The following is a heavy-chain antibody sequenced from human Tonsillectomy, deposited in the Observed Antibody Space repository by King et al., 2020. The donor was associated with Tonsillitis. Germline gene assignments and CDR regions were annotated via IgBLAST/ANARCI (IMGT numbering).Heavy chain of an antibody. Sequence: VQLQESGPGLVKPSETLSLTCTVSGGSISSYYWSWIRQPPGKGLEWIGYIYYSGSTNYNPSLKSRVTISVDTSKNQFSLKLSSVTAADTAVYYCAGDSSGWYAGMDVWGQGTTVTVSS. CDR2: IYYSGST. J-gene: IGHJ6*02. D-gene: IGHD6-19*01. CDR1: GGSISSYY. CDR3: AGDSSGWYAGMDV. V-gene: IGHV4-59*01.